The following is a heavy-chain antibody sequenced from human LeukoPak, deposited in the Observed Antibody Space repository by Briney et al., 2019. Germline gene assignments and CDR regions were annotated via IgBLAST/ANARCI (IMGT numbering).Heavy chain of an antibody. CDR2: INHSGST. D-gene: IGHD2-15*01. J-gene: IGHJ5*02. V-gene: IGHV4-34*01. CDR3: ARGPDIVVVVAATPNWFDP. CDR1: GGSFSGYY. Sequence: SETLSLTCAVYGGSFSGYYWSWIRQPPGKGLEWIGEINHSGSTNYNPPLKSRVTISVDTSKNLFSLKLSSVTAADTAVYYCARGPDIVVVVAATPNWFDPWGQGTLVTVSS.